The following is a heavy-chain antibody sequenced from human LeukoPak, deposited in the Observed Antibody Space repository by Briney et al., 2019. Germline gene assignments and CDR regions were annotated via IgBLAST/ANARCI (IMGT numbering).Heavy chain of an antibody. J-gene: IGHJ6*03. CDR1: GGSFSGYY. CDR2: INHSGST. Sequence: SETLSLTCAVYGGSFSGYYWSWIRQPPGKGLEWIGEINHSGSTNYNPSLKSRVTISVDTSKNQFSLKLSSVTAADTAVYYCARGSVYYYYMDVWGKGTTVTVSS. V-gene: IGHV4-34*01. CDR3: ARGSVYYYYMDV.